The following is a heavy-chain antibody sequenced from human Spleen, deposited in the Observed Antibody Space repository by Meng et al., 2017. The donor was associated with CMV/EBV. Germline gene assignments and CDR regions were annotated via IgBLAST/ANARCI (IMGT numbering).Heavy chain of an antibody. CDR2: MYYSGGT. J-gene: IGHJ4*02. D-gene: IGHD2-21*01. CDR1: GGSISSSSYF. Sequence: SETLSLTCSVSGGSISSSSYFWGWVRQPPGKGLEWIGSMYYSGGTYSNPSLKSRVTISVDTSRNHLSLRLTSVTAADTAIYYCARGEDCGGDCFDLLFDCWGQGTLVTVSS. V-gene: IGHV4-39*07. CDR3: ARGEDCGGDCFDLLFDC.